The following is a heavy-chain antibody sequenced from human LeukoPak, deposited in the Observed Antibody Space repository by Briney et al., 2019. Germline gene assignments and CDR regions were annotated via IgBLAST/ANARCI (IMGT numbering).Heavy chain of an antibody. CDR1: GFTFISYA. D-gene: IGHD5-24*01. CDR2: ISGSGGST. Sequence: PGGSLRLSCAASGFTFISYAMSWVRQAPGKGLEWVSAISGSGGSTYYADSVKGRFTISRDNSKNTLYLQMNSLRAEDTAVYYCAKWRDGYNLYLVVNSVDYWGQGTLVTVSS. CDR3: AKWRDGYNLYLVVNSVDY. J-gene: IGHJ4*02. V-gene: IGHV3-23*01.